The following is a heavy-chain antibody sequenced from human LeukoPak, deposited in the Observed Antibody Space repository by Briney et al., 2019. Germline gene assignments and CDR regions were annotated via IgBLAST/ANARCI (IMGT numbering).Heavy chain of an antibody. CDR2: IYSGGTT. D-gene: IGHD2-2*01. V-gene: IGHV3-66*01. J-gene: IGHJ1*01. Sequence: GGSLRLSYAASGFTFSNNCMVWVRQAPGKGLEWVSVIYSGGTTYYADSVKGRFTISRDNSKNTLYLQMNSLRSEDTAVYYCLRMGLADSSNVELWGRGTLVSVSS. CDR3: LRMGLADSSNVEL. CDR1: GFTFSNNC.